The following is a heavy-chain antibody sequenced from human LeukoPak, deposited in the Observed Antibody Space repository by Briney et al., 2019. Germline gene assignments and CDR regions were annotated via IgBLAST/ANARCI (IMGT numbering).Heavy chain of an antibody. CDR2: IYYSGST. CDR1: GGSISSYY. CDR3: ARDSTLEGYFDL. J-gene: IGHJ2*01. Sequence: SGTLSLTCTVSGGSISSYYWSWIRKPPGKGLEWIGYIYYSGSTNYNPSLKSRVTISVDTSKNQFSLKLSSVTAADTAVYYCARDSTLEGYFDLWGRGTLVTVSS. V-gene: IGHV4-59*01.